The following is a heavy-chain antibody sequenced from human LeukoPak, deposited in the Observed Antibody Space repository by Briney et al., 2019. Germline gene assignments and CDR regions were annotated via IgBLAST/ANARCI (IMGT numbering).Heavy chain of an antibody. V-gene: IGHV4-39*01. CDR1: GGSISSSSYY. D-gene: IGHD1-26*01. CDR2: IYYSGST. J-gene: IGHJ4*02. Sequence: SETLSLTCTVSGGSISSSSYYWGWIRQPRGKGLEWIGSIYYSGSTYYNPSLKSRVTISVDTSKNQFSLKLSSVTAADTAVYYCARGGGGLGGSYFDYWGQGTLVTVSS. CDR3: ARGGGGLGGSYFDY.